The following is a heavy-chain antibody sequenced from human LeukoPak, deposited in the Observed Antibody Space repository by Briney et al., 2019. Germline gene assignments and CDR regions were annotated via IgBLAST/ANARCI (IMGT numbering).Heavy chain of an antibody. CDR2: ISAYNGNT. CDR1: GYTFTSYG. V-gene: IGHV1-18*01. D-gene: IGHD2-8*01. CDR3: AGKLYDLFDY. J-gene: IGHJ4*02. Sequence: ASVKVSCKASGYTFTSYGISWVRQAPGQGLEWMGWISAYNGNTDYAQKLQGRVTMSTDTSTSTAYMELSSLRSDDTAVYYCAGKLYDLFDYWGQGTLVTVSS.